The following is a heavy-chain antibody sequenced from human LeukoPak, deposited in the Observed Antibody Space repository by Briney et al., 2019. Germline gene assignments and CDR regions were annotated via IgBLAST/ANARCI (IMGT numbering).Heavy chain of an antibody. CDR3: GRIIAAAGTPD. D-gene: IGHD6-13*01. CDR2: INSDGSST. Sequence: GGSLRLSCAASGITFSSYWMHWVRQAPGKGLVWVSRINSDGSSTSYADSVKGRFTISRDNARNTLYLQMNSLRAEDTAVYYCGRIIAAAGTPDWDQGTLVTVSS. V-gene: IGHV3-74*01. CDR1: GITFSSYW. J-gene: IGHJ4*02.